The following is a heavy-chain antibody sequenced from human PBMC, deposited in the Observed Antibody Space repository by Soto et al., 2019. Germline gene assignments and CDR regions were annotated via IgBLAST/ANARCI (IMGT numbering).Heavy chain of an antibody. J-gene: IGHJ4*02. CDR3: ATYGSGRNNPPAY. CDR1: GFIVSNNY. D-gene: IGHD3-10*01. CDR2: IYSGGST. V-gene: IGHV3-66*01. Sequence: EVQLVESGGGLVQPGGSLRLSCAASGFIVSNNYMSWVRQAPGKGLEWVSVIYSGGSTYYADSVKGRLTISRDNSKNTLYLLMNSLRAEDTAVYYCATYGSGRNNPPAYWGQGTLVIVSS.